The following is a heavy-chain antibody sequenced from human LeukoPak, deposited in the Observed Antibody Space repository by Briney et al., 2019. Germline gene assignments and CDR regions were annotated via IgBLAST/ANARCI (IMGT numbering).Heavy chain of an antibody. CDR1: GGSFSGYY. D-gene: IGHD2-2*01. V-gene: IGHV4-34*01. CDR3: ARGLGYCSSTSCYEYGDYYYGMDV. J-gene: IGHJ6*02. CDR2: INHSGST. Sequence: SETLSLTRAVYGGSFSGYYWSWIRQPPGKGLEWIGEINHSGSTNYNPSLKSRVTISVDTSKNQFSLKLSSVTAADTAVYYCARGLGYCSSTSCYEYGDYYYGMDVWGQGTTVTVSS.